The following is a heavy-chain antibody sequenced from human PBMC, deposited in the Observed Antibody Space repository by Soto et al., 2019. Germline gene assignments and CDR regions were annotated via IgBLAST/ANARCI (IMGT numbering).Heavy chain of an antibody. Sequence: PSELLCLTCTVSGGTIGSGSYCWSWIRKPPGKGLEWIGFISYSGSAYYNPSLKSRVTISVDTSKNQFSLNLSFVTAADTAVYYCATMGTPATGLYYFDYWGQGTLVTVSS. CDR3: ATMGTPATGLYYFDY. CDR1: GGTIGSGSYC. CDR2: ISYSGSA. V-gene: IGHV4-30-4*01. D-gene: IGHD2-15*01. J-gene: IGHJ4*02.